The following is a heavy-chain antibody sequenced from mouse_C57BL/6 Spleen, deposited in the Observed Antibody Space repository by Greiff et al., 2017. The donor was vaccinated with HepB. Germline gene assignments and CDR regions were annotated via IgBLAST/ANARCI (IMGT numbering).Heavy chain of an antibody. J-gene: IGHJ4*01. CDR3: ASSPDGYYEDAMDY. Sequence: QVHVKQSGAELAKPGASVKLSCKASGYTFTSYWMHWVKQRPGQGLEWIGYINPSSGYTKYNQKFKDKATLTADKSSSTAYMQLSSLTYEDSAVYYCASSPDGYYEDAMDYWGQGTSVTVSS. D-gene: IGHD2-3*01. V-gene: IGHV1-7*01. CDR2: INPSSGYT. CDR1: GYTFTSYW.